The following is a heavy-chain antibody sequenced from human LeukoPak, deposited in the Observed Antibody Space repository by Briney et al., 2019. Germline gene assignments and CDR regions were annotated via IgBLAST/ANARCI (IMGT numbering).Heavy chain of an antibody. D-gene: IGHD1-26*01. V-gene: IGHV3-23*01. CDR3: AKLNPATSGSYSDN. J-gene: IGHJ4*02. Sequence: AGGSLRLSGVVSGLSIRSYARTWVRQAQGKGLVWVTSISAHGAGTYYTDYVRGRLTLSRDNSKSTLFLQMNSLRAEDTAVYYCAKLNPATSGSYSDNWGQGTLVTVSA. CDR1: GLSIRSYA. CDR2: ISAHGAGT.